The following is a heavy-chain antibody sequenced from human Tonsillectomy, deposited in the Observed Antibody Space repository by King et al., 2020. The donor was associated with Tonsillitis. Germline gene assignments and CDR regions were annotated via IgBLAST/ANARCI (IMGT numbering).Heavy chain of an antibody. CDR1: GGPISSYY. J-gene: IGHJ4*02. D-gene: IGHD5-24*01. Sequence: LQLQESGPGLVKPSETLSLTCTVSGGPISSYYWSWIRQPPGKGLEWIGYVYYNGSNNYNPSLKSRVTMSVDTSKHQFSLKLNSVTAADTAVYYCAREGEIANPFFVYWGPGTPVTVAS. V-gene: IGHV4-59*01. CDR2: VYYNGSN. CDR3: AREGEIANPFFVY.